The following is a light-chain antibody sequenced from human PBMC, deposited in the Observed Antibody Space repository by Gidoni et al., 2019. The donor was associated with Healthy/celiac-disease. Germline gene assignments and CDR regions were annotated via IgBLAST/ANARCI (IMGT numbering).Light chain of an antibody. CDR1: QDISNY. CDR3: QQYDNLPLVFT. V-gene: IGKV1-33*01. CDR2: DAS. Sequence: DIQMTQSPSSLSASVGDRVTITCQASQDISNYLNWYQQKPGKAPKLQIYDASNLETGVPSRFSGSGSGTDFTFTISSLQPEDIATYYCQQYDNLPLVFTFGPGTKVDIK. J-gene: IGKJ3*01.